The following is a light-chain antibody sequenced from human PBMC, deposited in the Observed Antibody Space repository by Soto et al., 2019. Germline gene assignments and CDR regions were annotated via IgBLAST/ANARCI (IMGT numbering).Light chain of an antibody. CDR3: QQYNDWPRT. J-gene: IGKJ1*01. V-gene: IGKV3-15*01. CDR1: QSVRSK. CDR2: CAS. Sequence: EIVMTQSPATLSVSQGERATLSCRSSQSVRSKLAWYQQKPGRPPRLLLYCASTTATAIPARFSGSRSGTEFTLTISSLQSEDFAVYYCQQYNDWPRTFGQGTKVDI.